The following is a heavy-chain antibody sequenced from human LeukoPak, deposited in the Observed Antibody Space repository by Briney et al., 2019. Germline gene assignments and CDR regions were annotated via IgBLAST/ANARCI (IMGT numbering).Heavy chain of an antibody. CDR3: AKDRDYDFWSGYFPDY. CDR2: INPNSGGT. Sequence: ASVKVSCKASGYTFTGYYMHWVRQAPGQGLEWMGWINPNSGGTNYAQKFQGRVTMTRDTSISTAYMELSRLRSDVTAVYYCAKDRDYDFWSGYFPDYWGQGTLVTVSS. J-gene: IGHJ4*02. D-gene: IGHD3-3*01. V-gene: IGHV1-2*02. CDR1: GYTFTGYY.